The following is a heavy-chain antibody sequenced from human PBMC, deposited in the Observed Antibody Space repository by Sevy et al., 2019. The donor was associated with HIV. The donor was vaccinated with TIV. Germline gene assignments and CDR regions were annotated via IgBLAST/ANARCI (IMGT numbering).Heavy chain of an antibody. CDR3: ARVLGYGDSRPY. Sequence: GGSLRLSCVASGFTFSSYSMNWVRQAPGKGLEWVSYISSSSSTIYYADSVKGRFTISRDNAKNSLYLQMNSLRDEDTAVYYYARVLGYGDSRPYWGQGTLVTVSS. J-gene: IGHJ4*02. CDR1: GFTFSSYS. V-gene: IGHV3-48*02. D-gene: IGHD4-17*01. CDR2: ISSSSSTI.